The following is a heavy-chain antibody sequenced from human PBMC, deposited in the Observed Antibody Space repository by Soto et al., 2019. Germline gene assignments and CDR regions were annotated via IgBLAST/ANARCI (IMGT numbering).Heavy chain of an antibody. CDR1: GGPISSRTYS. V-gene: IGHV4-39*07. D-gene: IGHD1-26*01. CDR3: ARVFVVGRTTKYFQH. Sequence: SETLSLTCAVSGGPISSRTYSWGWIRQPPGKSLEWIGNIYSNGSTYYNPSLKSRVTISVDTSNNQFSLKLSSVTAADTAVYYCARVFVVGRTTKYFQHWGQGTLVTVSS. J-gene: IGHJ1*01. CDR2: IYSNGST.